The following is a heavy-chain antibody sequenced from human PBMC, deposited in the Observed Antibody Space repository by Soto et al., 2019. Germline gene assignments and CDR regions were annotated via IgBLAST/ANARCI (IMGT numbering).Heavy chain of an antibody. D-gene: IGHD3-22*01. J-gene: IGHJ6*02. V-gene: IGHV4-31*02. CDR1: GGPVSGDDLY. CDR3: ARALVTDYNSRDYHYYFAMDV. Sequence: SETLSLTCVVSGGPVSGDDLYWSWIRHLPGKGLEWIANVYHTGTTYYNPSLKSRVPMSVDTSQNQFSLILASVTAADTAVYYCARALVTDYNSRDYHYYFAMDVWGQGTSVTVSS. CDR2: VYHTGTT.